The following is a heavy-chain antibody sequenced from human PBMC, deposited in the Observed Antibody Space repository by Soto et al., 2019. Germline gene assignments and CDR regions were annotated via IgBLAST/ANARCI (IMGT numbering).Heavy chain of an antibody. CDR2: IYWDDDK. CDR1: GFSLSTSGVG. CDR3: ARSGYSSSWYGPNYYYYGMDV. V-gene: IGHV2-5*02. Sequence: SGPTLVNPTQTLTLTCTFSGFSLSTSGVGVGWIRQPPGKALEWLALIYWDDDKRYSPSLKSRLTITKDTSKNQVVLTMTNMDPVDTATYYCARSGYSSSWYGPNYYYYGMDVWGQGTTVTVSS. J-gene: IGHJ6*02. D-gene: IGHD6-13*01.